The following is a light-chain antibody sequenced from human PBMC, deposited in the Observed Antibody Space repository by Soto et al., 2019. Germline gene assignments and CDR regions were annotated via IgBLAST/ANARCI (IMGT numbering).Light chain of an antibody. Sequence: VVMTQSPATLSVSPGERATLSCRASQNIYSNMAWYQQRPGQAPRLLIYRASTRATGVPARFSGSGSGTEFTLTISSLQSEDFTVYSCLQYHNLWAFGQGTKADI. CDR1: QNIYSN. J-gene: IGKJ1*01. CDR2: RAS. V-gene: IGKV3-15*01. CDR3: LQYHNLWA.